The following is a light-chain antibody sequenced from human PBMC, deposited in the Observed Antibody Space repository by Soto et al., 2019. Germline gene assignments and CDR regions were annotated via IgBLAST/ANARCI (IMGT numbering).Light chain of an antibody. CDR3: QQYNNWPRT. CDR2: AAS. J-gene: IGKJ1*01. Sequence: VMTQSPATLSVSPGEGATLSCRASQNVGGNFAWYQQKPGQAPRLLIYAASTRATGIPARFSGSGSGTEFTLTISSLQSEDGEVYDGQQYNNWPRTFGQGTKVDIK. CDR1: QNVGGN. V-gene: IGKV3-15*01.